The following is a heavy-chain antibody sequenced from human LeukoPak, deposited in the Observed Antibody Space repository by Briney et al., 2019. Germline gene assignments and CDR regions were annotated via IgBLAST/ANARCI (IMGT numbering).Heavy chain of an antibody. D-gene: IGHD3-22*01. CDR1: GGSISSGDYY. Sequence: PSDTLSLTCTVSGGSISSGDYYWSWIRQPPGKGLEWIGYIYHSGSTYFNPSLKSRVTISVDTSKNQFSLKLSSVTAADTAVYYCARGPDSSGYYYFDFWGQGTLVTVSS. CDR2: IYHSGST. J-gene: IGHJ4*02. V-gene: IGHV4-30-4*02. CDR3: ARGPDSSGYYYFDF.